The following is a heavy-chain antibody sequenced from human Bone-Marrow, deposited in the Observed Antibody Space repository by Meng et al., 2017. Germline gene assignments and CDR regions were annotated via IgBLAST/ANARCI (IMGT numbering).Heavy chain of an antibody. CDR3: AGVLRFRNWFDP. CDR1: GFTFNKYG. CDR2: ISYDGNDK. D-gene: IGHD4-17*01. J-gene: IGHJ5*02. Sequence: QVQLVESGGGVVRPGRSLRLSCTASGFTFNKYGIHWVRQTPGKGLEWVAVISYDGNDKYYTDSVKGRFTISRDNSKNTLDLQMNSLRNEDTAVYYCAGVLRFRNWFDPWGQGTLVTVSS. V-gene: IGHV3-30*03.